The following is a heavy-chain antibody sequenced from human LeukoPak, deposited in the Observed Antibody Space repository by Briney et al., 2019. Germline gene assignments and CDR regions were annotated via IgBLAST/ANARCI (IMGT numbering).Heavy chain of an antibody. Sequence: GGSLKLSSAASGFTFSGSAMHWVRQASGKGLEWVGRIRSKANSYATAYAASVKGRFTISRDDSKNTAYLQMNSLKTEDTAVYYCTRRGYSGYDGNDYWGQGRLVTVCS. J-gene: IGHJ4*02. V-gene: IGHV3-73*01. D-gene: IGHD5-12*01. CDR2: IRSKANSYAT. CDR1: GFTFSGSA. CDR3: TRRGYSGYDGNDY.